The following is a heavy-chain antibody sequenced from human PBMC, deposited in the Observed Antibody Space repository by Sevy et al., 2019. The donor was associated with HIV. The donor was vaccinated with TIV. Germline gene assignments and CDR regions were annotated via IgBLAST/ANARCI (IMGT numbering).Heavy chain of an antibody. Sequence: GGSLRLSCAASGFTFSSYSMNWVRQAPGKGLELVSSISSSSNYIYYADSVKGRFTISRANAKNSLYRQMNSLRAEDTAVYYCARETCRCGSCYSESRRADALDIWGEGTMVTASS. CDR2: ISSSSNYI. D-gene: IGHD2-15*01. V-gene: IGHV3-21*03. J-gene: IGHJ3*02. CDR1: GFTFSSYS. CDR3: ARETCRCGSCYSESRRADALDI.